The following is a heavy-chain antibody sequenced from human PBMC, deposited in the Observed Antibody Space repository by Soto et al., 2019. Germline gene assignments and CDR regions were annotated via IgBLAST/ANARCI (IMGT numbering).Heavy chain of an antibody. V-gene: IGHV3-23*01. CDR1: GFTFSSYA. J-gene: IGHJ6*02. CDR3: AKDRRSGAAAGIYYYYYGMDV. D-gene: IGHD6-13*01. Sequence: GGSLRISCAASGFTFSSYAMSWVRQSPGKGLEWVSAISGSGGSTYYADSVKGRFTISRDNSKNTLYLQMNSLRAEDTAVYYCAKDRRSGAAAGIYYYYYGMDVWGQGTTVTVSS. CDR2: ISGSGGST.